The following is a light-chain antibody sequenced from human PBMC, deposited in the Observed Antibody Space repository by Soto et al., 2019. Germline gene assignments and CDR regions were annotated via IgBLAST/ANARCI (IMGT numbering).Light chain of an antibody. CDR2: DAS. CDR1: QSVSSY. Sequence: EIVLTQSPATLSLSPGERATLSCRASQSVSSYLAWYQQKPGQAPRLLIYDASNRASGIPARFSGSGSGTDFTLPIGSLEPEDFAVYYCQQRTFGQGTKVEIK. J-gene: IGKJ1*01. CDR3: QQRT. V-gene: IGKV3-11*01.